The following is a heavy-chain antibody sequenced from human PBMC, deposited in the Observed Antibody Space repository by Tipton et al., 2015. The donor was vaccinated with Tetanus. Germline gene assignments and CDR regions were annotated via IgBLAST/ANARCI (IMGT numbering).Heavy chain of an antibody. V-gene: IGHV3-23*01. CDR2: ISGGGDNT. J-gene: IGHJ4*02. Sequence: SLRLSCAVSGFTFSKKAMDWVRQAPGRGLEWVSGISGGGDNTHYAESLKGRFTISRDNSKDRLYLQMNSLRAEDTAVYYCAKDLCPDGGDHREYWGQGILVIVSS. CDR3: AKDLCPDGGDHREY. D-gene: IGHD4-17*01. CDR1: GFTFSKKA.